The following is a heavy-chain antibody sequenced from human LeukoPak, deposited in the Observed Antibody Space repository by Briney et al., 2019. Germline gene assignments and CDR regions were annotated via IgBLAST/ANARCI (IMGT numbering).Heavy chain of an antibody. J-gene: IGHJ4*02. V-gene: IGHV4-4*09. CDR1: GGSISSYY. D-gene: IGHD3-3*01. Sequence: SETLSLTCTVSGGSISSYYWSWIRQPPGKGLEWIGYIYTSGSTNYNPSLKSRVTISVDTSKNQFSLKLSSVTAADTAVYYCVLSPDFWSGYTFDYWGQGTLVTVSS. CDR3: VLSPDFWSGYTFDY. CDR2: IYTSGST.